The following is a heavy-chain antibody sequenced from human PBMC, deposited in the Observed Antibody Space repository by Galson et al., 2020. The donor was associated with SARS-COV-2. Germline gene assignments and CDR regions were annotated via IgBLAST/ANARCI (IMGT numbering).Heavy chain of an antibody. Sequence: GESLKISCAASGFTFSSYAMHWVRQAPGKGLEYVSAISSNGGSTYYANSVKGRFTISRDNSKNTLYLQMGSLRAEDMAVYYCARTDPNDYGDRENRGMDVWGQGTTVTVSS. CDR1: GFTFSSYA. V-gene: IGHV3-64*01. CDR3: ARTDPNDYGDRENRGMDV. J-gene: IGHJ6*02. CDR2: ISSNGGST. D-gene: IGHD4-17*01.